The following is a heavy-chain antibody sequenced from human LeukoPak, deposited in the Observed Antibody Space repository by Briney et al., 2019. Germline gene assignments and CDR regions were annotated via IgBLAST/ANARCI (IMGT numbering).Heavy chain of an antibody. J-gene: IGHJ4*02. V-gene: IGHV4-39*01. CDR1: GGSISSNSHY. CDR2: IHYSGST. CDR3: AREEASVGDY. D-gene: IGHD2-21*01. Sequence: SETLSLACTVSGGSISSNSHYWAWIRQPPGKGLEWIGSIHYSGSTFYSPSLKSRVTISVDTSKNQFSLILTSVTASDTAVYYCAREEASVGDYWGQGILVTVSS.